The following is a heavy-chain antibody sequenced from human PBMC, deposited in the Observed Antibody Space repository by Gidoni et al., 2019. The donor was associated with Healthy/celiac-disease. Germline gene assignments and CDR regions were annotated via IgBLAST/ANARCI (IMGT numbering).Heavy chain of an antibody. D-gene: IGHD3-22*01. Sequence: QVQLQESGPGLVKPSETLSLTCTVSGGSISSYYWSWIRQPPGKGLEWIGYIYYSGSTNYNPSLKSRVTISVDTSKNQFSLKLSSVTAADTAVYYCARGGDSSGYYGGSLDYWGQGTLVTVSS. V-gene: IGHV4-59*01. J-gene: IGHJ4*02. CDR2: IYYSGST. CDR1: GGSISSYY. CDR3: ARGGDSSGYYGGSLDY.